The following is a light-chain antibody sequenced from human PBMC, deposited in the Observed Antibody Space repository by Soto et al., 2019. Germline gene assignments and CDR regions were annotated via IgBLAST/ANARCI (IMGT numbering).Light chain of an antibody. V-gene: IGKV3-15*01. CDR1: QSVNRN. Sequence: EMVMTQSPATLSVSPGDRVTLSCRASQSVNRNLAWYQQKPGQGPSLLIYYASTRATGVPDRFTGSGSGTEFTLTIRSLQSDDSGFYHCQHYNNWPPTFGPGTKVEIK. CDR2: YAS. J-gene: IGKJ3*01. CDR3: QHYNNWPPT.